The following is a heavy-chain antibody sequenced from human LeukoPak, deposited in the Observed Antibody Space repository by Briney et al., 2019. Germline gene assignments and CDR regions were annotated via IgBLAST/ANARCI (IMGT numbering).Heavy chain of an antibody. J-gene: IGHJ5*01. D-gene: IGHD3-22*01. CDR2: IYRGDSDT. Sequence: GESLKISCKSSGYSFTSYWIGWVRQMPGKGLEWMGIIYRGDSDTRYSPSFQGQVTMSADKSISTAYLQWSSLKASDTAMYYCARGYHYDSSGYHNWFDSWGQGTLVTVSS. CDR1: GYSFTSYW. CDR3: ARGYHYDSSGYHNWFDS. V-gene: IGHV5-51*01.